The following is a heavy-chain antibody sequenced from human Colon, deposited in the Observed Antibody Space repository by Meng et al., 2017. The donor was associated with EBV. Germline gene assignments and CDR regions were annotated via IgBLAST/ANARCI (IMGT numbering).Heavy chain of an antibody. CDR2: ISKMGDGI. CDR3: ARDLGGPRDY. V-gene: IGHV3-11*01. Sequence: LGGWGGVYVTPGASLSISCAASGFKFNDYYMPWIRQAPGKGLEWVAFISKMGDGISYAESVRGRFTISRDSATHSLYLQMNSLRAEDTAVYYCARDLGGPRDYWGQGTLVTVSS. J-gene: IGHJ4*02. D-gene: IGHD6-25*01. CDR1: GFKFNDYY.